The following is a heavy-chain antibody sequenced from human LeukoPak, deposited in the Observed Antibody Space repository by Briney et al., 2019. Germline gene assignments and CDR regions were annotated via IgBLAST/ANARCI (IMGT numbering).Heavy chain of an antibody. J-gene: IGHJ4*02. V-gene: IGHV1-69*05. CDR3: ARDRRFGELGGN. CDR2: IIPIFGTA. Sequence: GASVKVSCKASGGTFSSYAISWVRQAPGQGLEWMGGIIPIFGTANYAQKLQGRVTMTTDTSTSTAYMELRSLRSDDTAVYYCARDRRFGELGGNWGQGTLVTVSS. D-gene: IGHD3-10*01. CDR1: GGTFSSYA.